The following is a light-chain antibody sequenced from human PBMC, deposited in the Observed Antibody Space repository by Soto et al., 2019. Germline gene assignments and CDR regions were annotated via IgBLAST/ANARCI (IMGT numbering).Light chain of an antibody. Sequence: QSAVTQPACVSGSPGQSITISCTGTNGDVGSYDLVSWYQRYPGEAPKLIIYEVNKRPSGISNRFSGSKSGNTASLTISGLQAEDEAEYDCCSYAGSNSLIFGGGTKLTVL. CDR2: EVN. CDR1: NGDVGSYDL. CDR3: CSYAGSNSLI. J-gene: IGLJ2*01. V-gene: IGLV2-23*02.